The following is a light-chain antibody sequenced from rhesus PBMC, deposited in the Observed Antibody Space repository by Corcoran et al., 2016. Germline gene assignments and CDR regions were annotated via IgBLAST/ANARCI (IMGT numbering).Light chain of an antibody. CDR3: YQHSSGYS. J-gene: IGKJ2*01. CDR1: QSVSSY. CDR2: GAS. Sequence: PATLSLSPGERATLSCRASQSVSSYLAWYQQKPRQTPRLLIYGASSRATGIPDRFSGSGSGTDFTLTISSLGPEDVGVYPCYQHSSGYSFGQGTKVEIK. V-gene: IGKV3-10*01.